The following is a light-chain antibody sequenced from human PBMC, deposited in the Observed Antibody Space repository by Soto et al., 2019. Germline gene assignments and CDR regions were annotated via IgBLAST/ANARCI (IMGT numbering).Light chain of an antibody. Sequence: EIVMTQSPATLSVSPGERATLSCRASQSVSSNLAWLQQRPGQAPRLLIYGASTRATGIPARFSGSGSGTEFTLTISSLQSEDFGVYCCQQYNNWPPWTFGQGTKVEFK. CDR1: QSVSSN. J-gene: IGKJ1*01. CDR3: QQYNNWPPWT. CDR2: GAS. V-gene: IGKV3-15*01.